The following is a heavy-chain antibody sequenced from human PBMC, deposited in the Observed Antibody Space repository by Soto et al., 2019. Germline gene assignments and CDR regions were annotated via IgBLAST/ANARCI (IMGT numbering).Heavy chain of an antibody. Sequence: QVQLVESGGGVVQPGRFLRLSCAASGFTFSSYVMHWVRQAPGKGLEWVAVLSFAGGDKYYADSVKGRFTISRDNSKNTLYLQMNSLRPEDTAVYHCAKASGRGSADYYFDYWGQGTLVSVSS. CDR2: LSFAGGDK. V-gene: IGHV3-30*18. J-gene: IGHJ4*02. CDR1: GFTFSSYV. CDR3: AKASGRGSADYYFDY. D-gene: IGHD3-10*01.